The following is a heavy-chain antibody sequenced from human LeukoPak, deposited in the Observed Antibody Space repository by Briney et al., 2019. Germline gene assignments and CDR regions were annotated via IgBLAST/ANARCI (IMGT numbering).Heavy chain of an antibody. CDR2: IYHSGST. CDR3: ARVGDSSGYYYYFDY. V-gene: IGHV4-30-2*01. D-gene: IGHD3-22*01. CDR1: GGSISSGGYS. J-gene: IGHJ4*02. Sequence: PSETLSLTCAVSGGSISSGGYSWSWIRQPPGKGLEWIGYIYHSGSTYYNPSLKSRVTISVDRSKNQVSLKLSSVTAADTAVYYCARVGDSSGYYYYFDYWGQGTLVTVSS.